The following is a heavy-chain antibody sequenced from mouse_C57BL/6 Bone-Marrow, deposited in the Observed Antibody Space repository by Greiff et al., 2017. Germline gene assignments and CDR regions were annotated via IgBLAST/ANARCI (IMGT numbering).Heavy chain of an antibody. CDR2: IRNKANNHAT. V-gene: IGHV6-6*01. CDR3: TRRGLRRLSYYYAMDY. D-gene: IGHD2-2*01. CDR1: GFTFSDAW. Sequence: DVKLVESGGGLLQPGGSMKLSCAASGFTFSDAWMDWVRQSPEKGLEWVAEIRNKANNHATYYAESVKGRFTISRDDSKSSVYLQMNSLRAEDTGIYYCTRRGLRRLSYYYAMDYWGQGTSVTVSS. J-gene: IGHJ4*01.